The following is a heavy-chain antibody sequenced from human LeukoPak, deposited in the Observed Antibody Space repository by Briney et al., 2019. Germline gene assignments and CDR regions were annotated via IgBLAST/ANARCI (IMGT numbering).Heavy chain of an antibody. CDR2: IYYSGST. Sequence: SETLSLTCTVSGGSISSYYWSWIRQPPGKGLEWMGYIYYSGSTNYNPSLKSRVTISVAPSKNQFSLKLSSVTAADTAVYYCARGDVLLWFGESPTADYYFDYWGQGTLVTVSS. V-gene: IGHV4-59*01. J-gene: IGHJ4*02. CDR3: ARGDVLLWFGESPTADYYFDY. CDR1: GGSISSYY. D-gene: IGHD3-10*01.